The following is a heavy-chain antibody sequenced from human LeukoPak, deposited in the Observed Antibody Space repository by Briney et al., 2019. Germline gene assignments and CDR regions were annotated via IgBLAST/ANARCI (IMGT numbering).Heavy chain of an antibody. CDR2: IYYSGAT. Sequence: SETLSLTCTVSGGSISTYYWNWIRQPPGKGLEWIGYIYYSGATNYNPSLKSRVTISVDTSKNQFSLKLSSVTAADTAVYYCARGLRWLALSYWGQGTLVTVSS. CDR1: GGSISTYY. V-gene: IGHV4-59*12. J-gene: IGHJ4*02. CDR3: ARGLRWLALSY. D-gene: IGHD5-12*01.